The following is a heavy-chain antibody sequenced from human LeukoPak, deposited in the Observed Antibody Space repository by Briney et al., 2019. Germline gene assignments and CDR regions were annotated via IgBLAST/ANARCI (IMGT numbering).Heavy chain of an antibody. J-gene: IGHJ4*02. Sequence: SETLSLTCAVSGYSISSGYYWGWIRQPPGQGLEWIGSIYHSGSTYYNPSLKSQVTISVDTSKNQFSLKLSSVTAADTAVYYCARQGGIAAAGSIDYWGQGTLVTVSS. CDR1: GYSISSGYY. CDR2: IYHSGST. V-gene: IGHV4-38-2*01. D-gene: IGHD6-13*01. CDR3: ARQGGIAAAGSIDY.